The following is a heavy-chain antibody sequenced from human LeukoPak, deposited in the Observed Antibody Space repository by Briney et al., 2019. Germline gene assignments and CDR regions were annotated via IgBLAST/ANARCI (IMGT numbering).Heavy chain of an antibody. CDR1: GFTFSNYW. D-gene: IGHD1-1*01. CDR2: IKQHGSDN. Sequence: GGSLGLSCAASGFTFSNYWMTWIRQAPGKGLEWVANIKQHGSDNYYVDSVKGRFTISRDNAKNSLLMQMNSLRAEDTAVDYCARHSGWKFDYWGQGTLVTVSS. J-gene: IGHJ4*02. V-gene: IGHV3-7*01. CDR3: ARHSGWKFDY.